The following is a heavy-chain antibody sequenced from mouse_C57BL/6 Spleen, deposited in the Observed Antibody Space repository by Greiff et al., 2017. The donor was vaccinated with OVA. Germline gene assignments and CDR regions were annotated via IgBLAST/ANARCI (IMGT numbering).Heavy chain of an antibody. D-gene: IGHD1-1*01. V-gene: IGHV5-9-1*02. J-gene: IGHJ2*01. CDR2: ISSGGDYI. CDR3: TRGGYYGSSSGYFDY. Sequence: EVKVVESGEGLVKPGGSLKLSCAASGFTFSSYAMSWVRQTPEKRLEWVAYISSGGDYIYYADPVKGRFPISRDNARNTLYLQMSSLKSEDTAMYYCTRGGYYGSSSGYFDYWGQGTTLTVSS. CDR1: GFTFSSYA.